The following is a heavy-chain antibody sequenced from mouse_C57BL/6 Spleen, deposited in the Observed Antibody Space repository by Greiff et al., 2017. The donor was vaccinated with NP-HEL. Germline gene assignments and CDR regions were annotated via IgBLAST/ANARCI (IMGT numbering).Heavy chain of an antibody. CDR1: GYTFTSYW. J-gene: IGHJ4*01. D-gene: IGHD1-1*01. Sequence: QVQLQQPGAELVKPGASVKMSCKASGYTFTSYWITWVKQRPGQGLEWIGDIYPGSGSTNYNEKFKSKATLTVDTSSSTAYMQLSSLTSEDSAVYYCARGRFYYGSSYDYAMDYWGQGTSVTVSS. CDR2: IYPGSGST. CDR3: ARGRFYYGSSYDYAMDY. V-gene: IGHV1-55*01.